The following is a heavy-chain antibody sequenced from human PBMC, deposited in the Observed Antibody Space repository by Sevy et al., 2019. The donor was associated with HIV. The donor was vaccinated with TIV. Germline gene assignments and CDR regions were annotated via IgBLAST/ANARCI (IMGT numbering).Heavy chain of an antibody. CDR3: ARVAAPDAFDI. J-gene: IGHJ3*02. Sequence: SETLSLTCTVSGGSISSYYWSWIRQPPGKGLEWIGYIYYSGSTNYNPSLKSRVTISVDTSKNQFSLKLSSVTAADTAVYYCARVAAPDAFDIWGQWTMVTVSS. CDR2: IYYSGST. V-gene: IGHV4-59*13. D-gene: IGHD6-13*01. CDR1: GGSISSYY.